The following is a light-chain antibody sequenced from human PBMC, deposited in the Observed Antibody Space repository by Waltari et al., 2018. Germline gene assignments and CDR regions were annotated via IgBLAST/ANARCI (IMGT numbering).Light chain of an antibody. CDR3: HQSHTVPHT. CDR1: QPINTY. V-gene: IGKV1-39*01. J-gene: IGKJ2*01. CDR2: AAS. Sequence: DIQMTQSPSSLSASVGDSVTITCRASQPINTYLNGYQQTAGKAPKLLIYAASALQSGVPSRFRGSGSGTDFTLTITSLQPEDFATYYCHQSHTVPHTFGQGTKLEIK.